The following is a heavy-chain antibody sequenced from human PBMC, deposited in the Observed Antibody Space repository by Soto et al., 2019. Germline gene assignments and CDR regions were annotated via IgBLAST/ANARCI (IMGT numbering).Heavy chain of an antibody. Sequence: QVQLQESGPGLVKPSQTLSLTCTVSGDSISNGYYTWSWIRQPPGKDVEWIGHIYNSVNTYSNPSLKSRVTISADTSKNQFSLKLSSVTAADTAVYYCARGPSGDKVDYWGQGTLVTVSS. J-gene: IGHJ4*02. D-gene: IGHD3-10*01. CDR3: ARGPSGDKVDY. V-gene: IGHV4-30-4*01. CDR1: GDSISNGYYT. CDR2: IYNSVNT.